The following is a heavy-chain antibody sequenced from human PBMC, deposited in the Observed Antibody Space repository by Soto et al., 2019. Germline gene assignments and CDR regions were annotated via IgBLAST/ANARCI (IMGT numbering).Heavy chain of an antibody. CDR3: ANKRWDVYADNGSRYSHYGMDV. CDR2: ITGGGGNT. V-gene: IGHV3-23*01. Sequence: GGSLRLSCVASGFTFSSYAMSWVRQAPGKGLEWVSGITGGGGNTFYVDSVKGRFTISRDNAKNTLYLQMQSLRDEDTARYLCANKRWDVYADNGSRYSHYGMDVWGQGTTVTVSS. J-gene: IGHJ6*02. CDR1: GFTFSSYA. D-gene: IGHD2-15*01.